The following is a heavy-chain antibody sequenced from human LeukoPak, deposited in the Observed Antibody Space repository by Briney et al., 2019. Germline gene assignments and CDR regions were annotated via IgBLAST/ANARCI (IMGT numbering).Heavy chain of an antibody. J-gene: IGHJ4*02. CDR2: ISNGGGST. V-gene: IGHV3-23*01. CDR3: AKRASGSGTSLYYFDY. Sequence: GGSLRLSCAASGFTFSSYAMRWVRQAPGKGLEWVLVISNGGGSTFYADSVKGRFTISRDNSKNTLYLQMNSLRAEDTAVYYCAKRASGSGTSLYYFDYWGQGTLVTVSS. CDR1: GFTFSSYA. D-gene: IGHD3-10*01.